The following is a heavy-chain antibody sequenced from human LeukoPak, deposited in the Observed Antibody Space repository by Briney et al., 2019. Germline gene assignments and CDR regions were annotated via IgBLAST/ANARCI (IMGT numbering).Heavy chain of an antibody. J-gene: IGHJ6*04. Sequence: PGGSLRLSCTASGFTFSSYSMNWVRQAPGKGLEWVSSITGSTLSIYYADSVKGRFTISRDNAKTSLYLQMNSLRAEDTAVYYCAELGITMIGGVWGKGTTVTISS. CDR1: GFTFSSYS. D-gene: IGHD3-10*02. CDR3: AELGITMIGGV. V-gene: IGHV3-21*01. CDR2: ITGSTLSI.